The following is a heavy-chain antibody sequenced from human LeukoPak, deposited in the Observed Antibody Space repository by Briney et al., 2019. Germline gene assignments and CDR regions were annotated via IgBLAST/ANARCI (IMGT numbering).Heavy chain of an antibody. CDR2: ISYDGSNK. V-gene: IGHV3-30*03. CDR1: GFTFSSYG. Sequence: GGSLRLSCAASGFTFSSYGMHWVRQAPGKGLEWVAVISYDGSNKYYADSVKGRFTISRDNSKNTLYLQMNSLRADDTAVYYCARVGAQYCSGGSCSIDYWGQGTLVTVSS. J-gene: IGHJ4*02. D-gene: IGHD2-15*01. CDR3: ARVGAQYCSGGSCSIDY.